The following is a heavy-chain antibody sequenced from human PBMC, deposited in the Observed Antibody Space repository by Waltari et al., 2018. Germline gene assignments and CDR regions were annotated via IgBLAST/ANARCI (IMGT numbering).Heavy chain of an antibody. D-gene: IGHD1-26*01. CDR1: GFTFSIYW. Sequence: EVQLVESGGGLVQPGGSLRISCAASGFTFSIYWMSWVRQAPGKGLEWVANINRDGSEKYYVDSVKGRFTISRDNAKNSLYLQMNSLRADDTAVYYCARYSGNYGGFDYWGQGTLVTVSS. CDR3: ARYSGNYGGFDY. CDR2: INRDGSEK. V-gene: IGHV3-7*01. J-gene: IGHJ4*02.